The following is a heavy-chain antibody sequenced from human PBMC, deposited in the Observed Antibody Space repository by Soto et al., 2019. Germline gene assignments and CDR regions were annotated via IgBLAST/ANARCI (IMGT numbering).Heavy chain of an antibody. CDR1: GFTFSSYA. D-gene: IGHD2-15*01. Sequence: QVQLVESGGGVVQAGRSLRLSSAASGFTFSSYAMLWVRQAPGKGLEWVAVISYDGSNQYYADSVKGQFTISRDKSKNTLYLQMNRLRAEDTAVYYCARDWSRWDYWGQGTLVTVSS. CDR2: ISYDGSNQ. V-gene: IGHV3-30-3*01. J-gene: IGHJ4*02. CDR3: ARDWSRWDY.